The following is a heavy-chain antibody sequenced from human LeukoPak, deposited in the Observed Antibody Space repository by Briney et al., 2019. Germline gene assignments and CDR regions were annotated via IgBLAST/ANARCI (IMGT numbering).Heavy chain of an antibody. D-gene: IGHD6-13*01. V-gene: IGHV1-69*13. CDR1: GATFSSYA. CDR3: AGRGGYSSSWYAYWFDP. Sequence: SVKVSCKASGATFSSYAISWVRQAPGQGLEWMGGIIPIFGTANYAQKFQGRVTITADESTSTAYMELSSLRSEDTAVYYCAGRGGYSSSWYAYWFDPWGQGTLVTVSS. J-gene: IGHJ5*02. CDR2: IIPIFGTA.